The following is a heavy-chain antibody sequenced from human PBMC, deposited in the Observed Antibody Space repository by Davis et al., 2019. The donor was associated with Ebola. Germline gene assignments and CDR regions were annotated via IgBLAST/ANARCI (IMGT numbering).Heavy chain of an antibody. J-gene: IGHJ4*02. CDR1: GYTFTSYG. D-gene: IGHD6-13*01. V-gene: IGHV1-18*01. Sequence: SVKVSCKTSGYTFTSYGISWLRQAPGQGLEWMGWISAYNGQITYAQKFEGRVTMTTDTSTNTGYMELRSLKSDDTAMYYCAKDSSSWAYYDSAGYPFDHWGQGTLVTVSS. CDR3: AKDSSSWAYYDSAGYPFDH. CDR2: ISAYNGQI.